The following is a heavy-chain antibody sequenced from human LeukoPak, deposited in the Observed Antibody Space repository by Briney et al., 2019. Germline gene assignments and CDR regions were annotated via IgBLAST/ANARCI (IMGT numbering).Heavy chain of an antibody. V-gene: IGHV4-39*07. D-gene: IGHD3-9*01. J-gene: IGHJ4*02. CDR2: IYYSGST. Sequence: SETLSLTCTVSGGSISSSSYYWGWIRQPPGKGLEWIGSIYYSGSTYYNPSLKSRVTISVDTSKNQFSLKLSSVTAADTAVYYCARSSPLPNFDWLSISFDYWGQGTLVTVSS. CDR3: ARSSPLPNFDWLSISFDY. CDR1: GGSISSSSYY.